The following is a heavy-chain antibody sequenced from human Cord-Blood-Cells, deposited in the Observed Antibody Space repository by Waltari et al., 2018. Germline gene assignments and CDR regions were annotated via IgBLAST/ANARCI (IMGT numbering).Heavy chain of an antibody. J-gene: IGHJ4*02. D-gene: IGHD3-3*01. V-gene: IGHV1-2*02. Sequence: QVQLVQSGAEVKKPGASVKASCKAPGYPVTGYYMHGVRPAPVQGLEWMGWINPNSGGTNYAQKFQGRVTMTRDTSISTAYMELSRLRSDDTAVYYCARDSTTIFGVVIYYFDYWGQGTLVTVSS. CDR1: GYPVTGYY. CDR3: ARDSTTIFGVVIYYFDY. CDR2: INPNSGGT.